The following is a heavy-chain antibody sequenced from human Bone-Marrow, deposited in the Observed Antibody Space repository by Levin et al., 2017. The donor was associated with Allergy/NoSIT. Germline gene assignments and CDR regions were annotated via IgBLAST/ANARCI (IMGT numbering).Heavy chain of an antibody. J-gene: IGHJ4*02. CDR3: ASLRVTGIHGNYFDY. Sequence: PSETLSLTCTVSGDSFSRSGDYWAWIRQPPGKGLEWIGSINYSGSAYYKSSLKSRVTISVETSKIQFSLKMSSVTAADTAVYYCASLRVTGIHGNYFDYWGQGTLLTVSS. D-gene: IGHD2-21*02. V-gene: IGHV4-39*01. CDR2: INYSGSA. CDR1: GDSFSRSGDY.